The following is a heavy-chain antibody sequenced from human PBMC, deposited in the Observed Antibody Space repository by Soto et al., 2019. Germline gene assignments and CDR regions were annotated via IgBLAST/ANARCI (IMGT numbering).Heavy chain of an antibody. CDR3: AREEPQLVGESLDY. D-gene: IGHD6-13*01. CDR1: GYTFTGYY. Sequence: ASVKVSCKASGYTFTGYYMHWVRQAPGQGLEWMGWINPNSGGTNYAQKFQGRVTMTRDTSISTAYVELSRLRSDDTAVYYCAREEPQLVGESLDYCGQGPLVTVYS. J-gene: IGHJ4*02. CDR2: INPNSGGT. V-gene: IGHV1-2*02.